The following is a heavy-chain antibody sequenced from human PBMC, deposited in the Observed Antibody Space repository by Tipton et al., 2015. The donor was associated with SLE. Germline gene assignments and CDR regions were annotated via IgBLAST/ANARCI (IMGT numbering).Heavy chain of an antibody. Sequence: LSLTCTVSCGSISDYYWSWIRQPPGKGLEWIGGIYYSGTTNYNPSLKSRVTISVDTSKNQLSLKMTSVPAADTAVYYCASLSSSWAFDIWGQGTMVTVSS. D-gene: IGHD6-13*01. J-gene: IGHJ3*02. CDR2: IYYSGTT. CDR3: ASLSSSWAFDI. V-gene: IGHV4-59*01. CDR1: CGSISDYY.